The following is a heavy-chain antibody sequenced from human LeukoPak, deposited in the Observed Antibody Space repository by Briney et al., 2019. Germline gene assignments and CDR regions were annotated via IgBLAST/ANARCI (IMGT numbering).Heavy chain of an antibody. CDR1: GFTFSRYA. CDR2: ISGSGGST. Sequence: PGGSLRLACAASGFTFSRYAMTWVRQGPGKGLEWLSAISGSGGSTYYADSVKGRFTISRDNSKNTLYLQMNSLRVEDTAVYYCGGGGGDHVWGSYRGDYWGQGTLVTVSS. CDR3: GGGGGDHVWGSYRGDY. V-gene: IGHV3-23*01. J-gene: IGHJ4*02. D-gene: IGHD3-16*02.